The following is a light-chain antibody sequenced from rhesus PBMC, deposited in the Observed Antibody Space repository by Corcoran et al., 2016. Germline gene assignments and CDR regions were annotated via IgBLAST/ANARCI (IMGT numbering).Light chain of an antibody. CDR2: EVS. J-gene: IGLJ1*01. CDR3: CSYSIGSTFI. CDR1: TTDIGIYNY. Sequence: QAALTQPRSVSGSPGQSVTISCTGTTTDIGIYNYVSWYQQHPGSAPKLLIFEVSRRPSGVSDRFSGSKSGNTASLTISGLQTEDGAYYYCCSYSIGSTFIFGAGTRRTVL. V-gene: IGLV2-32*02.